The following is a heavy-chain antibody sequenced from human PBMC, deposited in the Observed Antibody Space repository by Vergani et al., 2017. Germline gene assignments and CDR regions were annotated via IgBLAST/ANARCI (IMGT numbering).Heavy chain of an antibody. Sequence: QAQLQQWGAGLLKPSEILSLTFAIYGGSFNDYWWTRIRPRPGKGPEWIGEIRHDGMTHYSPSLKSRVTISIDTSTPQFALMLRSGTAADTAVYYCAREGYCTNGVCFTLFDVWGQGALVTVSS. D-gene: IGHD2-8*01. J-gene: IGHJ4*02. V-gene: IGHV4-34*01. CDR3: AREGYCTNGVCFTLFDV. CDR1: GGSFNDYW. CDR2: IRHDGMT.